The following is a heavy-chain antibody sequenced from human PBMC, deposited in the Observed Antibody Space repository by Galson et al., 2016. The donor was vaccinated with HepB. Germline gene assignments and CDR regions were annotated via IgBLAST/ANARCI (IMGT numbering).Heavy chain of an antibody. D-gene: IGHD1-26*01. CDR1: GYTFTDYY. Sequence: SVKVSCKASGYTFTDYYMHWVRQAPGQGLEWMGWINPDSGVTSYAQKFQGGVTMTRDTSISTVYMELSRLKSDDTAIYYCARDRYSGSYYVGAFDIWGQGTMVTVS. CDR3: ARDRYSGSYYVGAFDI. V-gene: IGHV1-2*02. CDR2: INPDSGVT. J-gene: IGHJ3*02.